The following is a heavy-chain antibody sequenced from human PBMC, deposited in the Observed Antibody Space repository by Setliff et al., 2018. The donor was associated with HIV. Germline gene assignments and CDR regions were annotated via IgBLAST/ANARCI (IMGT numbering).Heavy chain of an antibody. D-gene: IGHD3-10*01. Sequence: SETLSLTCAVYGGSLRNCYWSWIRQPPGKGLEWIAEINPSGTTNYNTSLKSRVTISVDTSKNQFSLKLSSVTAADTAVYYCARDPWVRGVIMAPDYWGQGTLVTVSS. V-gene: IGHV4-34*01. CDR3: ARDPWVRGVIMAPDY. J-gene: IGHJ4*02. CDR1: GGSLRNCY. CDR2: INPSGTT.